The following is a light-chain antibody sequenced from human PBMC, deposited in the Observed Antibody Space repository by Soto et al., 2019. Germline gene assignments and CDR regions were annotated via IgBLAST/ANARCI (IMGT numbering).Light chain of an antibody. J-gene: IGKJ1*01. V-gene: IGKV3-15*01. CDR3: QQYNNWPRT. Sequence: EIVMTQSPATLSVSPGERATLSGRASQSVSSNLAWYQQKSGQAPRLLIYGASTRATGIPARFSGSGSGTEFTLTISSLQSEDFAVYYCQQYNNWPRTFGHGTKVEIK. CDR1: QSVSSN. CDR2: GAS.